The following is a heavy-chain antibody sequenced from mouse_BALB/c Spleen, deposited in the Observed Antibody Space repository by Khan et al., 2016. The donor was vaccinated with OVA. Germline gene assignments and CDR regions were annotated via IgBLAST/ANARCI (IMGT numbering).Heavy chain of an antibody. V-gene: IGHV5-9-1*01. CDR2: ISSAATYT. CDR1: GFTFSSFV. CDR3: ANGNYGWFAY. J-gene: IGHJ3*01. D-gene: IGHD2-1*01. Sequence: EVELVESGGVLVEPGGSLKLSCAASGFTFSSFVMSLVRQTPEKRLEWVATISSAATYTYYPDSVKGRFTISRDNAKNTLYLQMNSLRSDDTAIYYCANGNYGWFAYWGQGTLVTVST.